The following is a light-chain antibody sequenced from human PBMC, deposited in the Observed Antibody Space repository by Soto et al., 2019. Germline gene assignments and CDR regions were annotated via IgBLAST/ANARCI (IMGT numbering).Light chain of an antibody. CDR2: EVN. CDR3: SSYGGRSNLV. CDR1: SSDVGAYKF. J-gene: IGLJ2*01. Sequence: QSALTQPPSASGSPGQSVTISCTGTSSDVGAYKFVSWYQLHPGKAPKLMIYEVNVRPSGVPDRFSGSKSDNTASLTVSGLQVEDEADYYCSSYGGRSNLVFGGGTKLTVL. V-gene: IGLV2-8*01.